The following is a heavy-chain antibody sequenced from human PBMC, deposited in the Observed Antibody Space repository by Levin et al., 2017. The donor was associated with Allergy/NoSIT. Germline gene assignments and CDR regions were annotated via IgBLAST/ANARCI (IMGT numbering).Heavy chain of an antibody. CDR1: GGSVSSSSYR. V-gene: IGHV4-39*07. J-gene: IGHJ4*02. CDR2: IYFTGST. Sequence: SETLSLTCTVSGGSVSSSSYRWGWIRQPPGKGLEWIGNIYFTGSTSYNPSLKNRVAMSIDTSRNQFFLNLTSVTAAETAFYYCARVLSAISASGPEYLGQGILVTVSS. CDR3: ARVLSAISASGPEY. D-gene: IGHD6-13*01.